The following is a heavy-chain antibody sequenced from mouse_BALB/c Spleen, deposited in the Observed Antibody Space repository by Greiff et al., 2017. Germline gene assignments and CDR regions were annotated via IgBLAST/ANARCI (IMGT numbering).Heavy chain of an antibody. CDR3: ARYNDYDMDY. Sequence: VTLKVSGAELVKPGASVKLSCTASGFNIKDTYMHWVKQRPEQGLEWIGRIDPANGNTKYDPKFQGTATISADTTSNTAYLQLSSLTSEDTAVYYCARYNDYDMDYWGQGTSVTVSS. CDR1: GFNIKDTY. CDR2: IDPANGNT. V-gene: IGHV14-3*02. J-gene: IGHJ4*01. D-gene: IGHD2-4*01.